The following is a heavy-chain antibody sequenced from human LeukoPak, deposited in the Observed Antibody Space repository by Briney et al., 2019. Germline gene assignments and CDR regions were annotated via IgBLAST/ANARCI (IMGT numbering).Heavy chain of an antibody. Sequence: SETLSLTCTVSGGSISSYYWSWIRQPPGKGLEWIGYIYYSGSTNYNPSLKSRVTISVDTSKNQFSLKLSSVTAADTAVYYCARDYYDSSGRFDPWGQGTLVTVSS. CDR3: ARDYYDSSGRFDP. CDR2: IYYSGST. CDR1: GGSISSYY. D-gene: IGHD3-22*01. V-gene: IGHV4-59*01. J-gene: IGHJ5*02.